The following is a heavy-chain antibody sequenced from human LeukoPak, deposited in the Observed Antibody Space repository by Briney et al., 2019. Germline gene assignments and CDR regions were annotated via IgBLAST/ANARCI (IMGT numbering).Heavy chain of an antibody. CDR1: GGSFSGYY. CDR2: INHSGST. CDR3: SRCRLPPY. J-gene: IGHJ4*02. Sequence: PSETLSLTCAVYGGSFSGYYWSWMRQPPGKGLEWIGEINHSGSTNYNPSLKSRVTISVHTSTTPFSLKLSSVTAADTAVYYCSRCRLPPYWGQGTLVTVSS. V-gene: IGHV4-34*01.